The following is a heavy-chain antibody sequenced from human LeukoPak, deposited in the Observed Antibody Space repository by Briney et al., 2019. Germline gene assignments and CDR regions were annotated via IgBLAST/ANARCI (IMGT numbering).Heavy chain of an antibody. CDR2: IYTSGST. CDR3: ARDGGAHSYYYYGMDV. J-gene: IGHJ6*02. Sequence: SETLSLTCTVSGGSISSYYWSWIRRPAGKGLEWIWRIYTSGSTNYNPSLKSRVTMSVDTSKNQFSLKLSSVTAADTAVYYCARDGGAHSYYYYGMDVWGQGTTVTVSS. V-gene: IGHV4-4*07. D-gene: IGHD2-21*01. CDR1: GGSISSYY.